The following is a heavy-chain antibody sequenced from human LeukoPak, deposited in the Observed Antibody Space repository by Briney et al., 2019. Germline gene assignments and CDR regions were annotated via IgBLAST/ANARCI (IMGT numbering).Heavy chain of an antibody. CDR1: GGSISSYY. D-gene: IGHD4-23*01. Sequence: SETLSLTCTVSGGSISSYYWSWIRQPPGKGLEWIGYIYYSGSTNYNPSLKSRVTISVDTPKNQFSLKLSSVTAADTAVYYCARDLSMVVTGYMDVWGKGTTVTVSS. CDR3: ARDLSMVVTGYMDV. V-gene: IGHV4-59*12. CDR2: IYYSGST. J-gene: IGHJ6*03.